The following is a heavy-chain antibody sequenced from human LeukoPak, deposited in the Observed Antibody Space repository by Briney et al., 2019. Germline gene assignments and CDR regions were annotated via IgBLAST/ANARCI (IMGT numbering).Heavy chain of an antibody. J-gene: IGHJ4*02. Sequence: ASVKVSCKASGYTFTGYYMHWVRQAPGQGLEWMGRINPNSGGTNYAQKFQGRVTMTRDTSISTAYMELSRLRSDDTAVYYCARGARSFPYYYDSSGYYDYWGQGTLVTVSS. CDR2: INPNSGGT. D-gene: IGHD3-22*01. CDR3: ARGARSFPYYYDSSGYYDY. V-gene: IGHV1-2*06. CDR1: GYTFTGYY.